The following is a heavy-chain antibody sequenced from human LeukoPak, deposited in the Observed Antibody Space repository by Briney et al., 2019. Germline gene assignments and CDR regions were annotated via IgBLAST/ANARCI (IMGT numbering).Heavy chain of an antibody. CDR1: CGSISNSGYY. V-gene: IGHV4-39*01. Sequence: SETLTLTCSVSCGSISNSGYYWGWIRQPPGKGLEWIGSISYSGNTYYNPPLRSRVTISVDTSKNQFSLKVASVTAADTTVYYCAAYSHDIRSYFYYGHGDLVTVSS. CDR2: ISYSGNT. D-gene: IGHD3-10*01. CDR3: AAYSHDIRSYFY. J-gene: IGHJ4*01.